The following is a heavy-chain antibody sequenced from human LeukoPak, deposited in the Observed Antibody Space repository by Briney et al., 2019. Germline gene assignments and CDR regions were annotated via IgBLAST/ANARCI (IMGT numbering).Heavy chain of an antibody. V-gene: IGHV3-23*01. CDR1: GFTFSSYA. Sequence: GGSLRLSCAASGFTFSSYAMSWVRQAPGKGLEWVSAISGSGGSTYYADSVKGRFTISRDNSKNTLYLQMNSLRAEDTAVYYCAKEPLWFGELQGYFDYWGQGTLVTVSS. D-gene: IGHD3-10*01. CDR3: AKEPLWFGELQGYFDY. CDR2: ISGSGGST. J-gene: IGHJ4*02.